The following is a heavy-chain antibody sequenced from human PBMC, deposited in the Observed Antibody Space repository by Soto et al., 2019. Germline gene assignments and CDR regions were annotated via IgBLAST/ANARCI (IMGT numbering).Heavy chain of an antibody. D-gene: IGHD3-16*02. CDR3: ARQQGDRPTRYRY. V-gene: IGHV4-59*08. CDR2: IYNRGST. Sequence: QVQLQESGPGLVRPSETLSLTCSVSGGSISSYYWSWIRQPPGKGLEWIGSIYNRGSTDYNPSLKSRVTLSVDRSKNLFTLKLNSVTAADTAMYFCARQQGDRPTRYRYWGQGTLVTVSP. CDR1: GGSISSYY. J-gene: IGHJ4*02.